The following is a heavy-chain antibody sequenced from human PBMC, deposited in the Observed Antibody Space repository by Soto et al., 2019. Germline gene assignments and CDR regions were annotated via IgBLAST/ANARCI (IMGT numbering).Heavy chain of an antibody. CDR3: AHKGYGDYPLDY. D-gene: IGHD4-17*01. Sequence: QITLKESGPTLVKPTQTLTLTCTFSGFSLSTSGVGVGWIRQPPGKALEWLAVIYWDDYNHYSPSLKSRLTITKDTSKNQVVLTMTNMDPVDTATYYCAHKGYGDYPLDYWGQGTLLTVSS. J-gene: IGHJ4*02. CDR2: IYWDDYN. V-gene: IGHV2-5*02. CDR1: GFSLSTSGVG.